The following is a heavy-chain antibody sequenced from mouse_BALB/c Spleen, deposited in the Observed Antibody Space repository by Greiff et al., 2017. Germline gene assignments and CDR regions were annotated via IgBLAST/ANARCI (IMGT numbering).Heavy chain of an antibody. CDR3: ARSNYRYYFDY. CDR2: ISYSGST. J-gene: IGHJ2*01. CDR1: GYSITSDYA. D-gene: IGHD2-14*01. Sequence: EVQLQESGPGLVKPSQSLSLTCTVTGYSITSDYAWNWIRQFPGNQLEWMGYISYSGSTSYNPSLKSRISFTRDTSKNQFFLQLNSVTTEDTATYYCARSNYRYYFDYWGQGTTLTVSS. V-gene: IGHV3-2*02.